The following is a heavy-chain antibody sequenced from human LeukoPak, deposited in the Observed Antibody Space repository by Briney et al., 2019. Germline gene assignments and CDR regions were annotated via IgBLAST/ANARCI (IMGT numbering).Heavy chain of an antibody. CDR3: ARDLSPLDCSGVTCYSALYFDC. CDR2: ISTDSTTI. D-gene: IGHD2-15*01. CDR1: GFTFSNFN. V-gene: IGHV3-48*04. Sequence: GGSLRLSCEAAGFTFSNFNMNWVRQSPGKGLEWISYISTDSTTIYYADSVKGRFTISRDTAKNSLYLQMNGLRADDTAVYYCARDLSPLDCSGVTCYSALYFDCWGQGTLVTVSS. J-gene: IGHJ4*02.